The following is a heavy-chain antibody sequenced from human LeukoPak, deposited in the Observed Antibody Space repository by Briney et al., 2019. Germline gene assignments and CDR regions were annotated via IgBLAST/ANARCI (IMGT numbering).Heavy chain of an antibody. D-gene: IGHD2-15*01. CDR3: GGGPGY. Sequence: PGGSLRLSCGASGFIFSSHWMRWVRQAPGEGLEWVADINRDGSDEYYVDSVRGRFTISRDNAKNSVYLQMYSLRPDDTAVYYCGGGPGYWGQGTLVSVSS. V-gene: IGHV3-7*01. CDR1: GFIFSSHW. J-gene: IGHJ4*02. CDR2: INRDGSDE.